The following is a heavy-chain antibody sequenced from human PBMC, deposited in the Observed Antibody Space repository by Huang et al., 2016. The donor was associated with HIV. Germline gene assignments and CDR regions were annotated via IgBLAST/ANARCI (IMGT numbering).Heavy chain of an antibody. CDR1: GDSVSSHY. CDR3: VRDQGRLAVGGIDNWFDP. D-gene: IGHD6-19*01. Sequence: QVRLQESGPGLVKPSETLSLSCTVSGDSVSSHYGGWIRHPPGKGLEWIGTVYDSGTTKYNPRLKSRITISVDTSKNGFCLNITSVSAADTAMYFCVRDQGRLAVGGIDNWFDPWGQGALVTVSS. CDR2: VYDSGTT. J-gene: IGHJ5*02. V-gene: IGHV4-59*02.